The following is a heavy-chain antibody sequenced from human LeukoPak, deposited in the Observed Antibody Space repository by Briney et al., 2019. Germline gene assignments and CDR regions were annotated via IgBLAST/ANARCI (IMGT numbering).Heavy chain of an antibody. J-gene: IGHJ4*02. D-gene: IGHD1-14*01. CDR3: ASRPRADVGPLDF. CDR2: ITGSGDRT. V-gene: IGHV3-23*01. Sequence: GGSLTLSCAASGFTFSSYAMGWVRQAPGKGLEWVSSITGSGDRTYYADSVKGRFTISRDNSKNTLYLQMNSLRADETAVYYCASRPRADVGPLDFWGQGTLVTVSS. CDR1: GFTFSSYA.